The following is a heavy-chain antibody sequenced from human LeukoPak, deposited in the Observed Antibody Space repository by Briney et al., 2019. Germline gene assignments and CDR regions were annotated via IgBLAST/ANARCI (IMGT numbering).Heavy chain of an antibody. Sequence: PSETLSLTCTVSGGSISSSSYYWGWIRQPPGKGLEWIGSIYYSGSTYYNPSLKSRVTISVDTSKNQFSLKLSSVTAADTAVYYCAREKLAVLWFGEWPAHDAFDIWGQGTMVTVSS. V-gene: IGHV4-39*07. CDR2: IYYSGST. CDR3: AREKLAVLWFGEWPAHDAFDI. D-gene: IGHD3-10*01. J-gene: IGHJ3*02. CDR1: GGSISSSSYY.